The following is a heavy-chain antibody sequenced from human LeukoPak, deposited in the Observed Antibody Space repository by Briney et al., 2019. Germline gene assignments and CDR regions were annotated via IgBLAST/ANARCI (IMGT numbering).Heavy chain of an antibody. CDR3: ARVVGGVGLDY. Sequence: SETLSLTCTVSGVSISGISWSWIRQPPGKALEWIGYLSDSGTTSYNPSLNSRVTISVDTSKNQFALKLSSVTAADTAVYYCARVVGGVGLDYWGQGTLVTVSS. CDR2: LSDSGTT. V-gene: IGHV4-59*01. J-gene: IGHJ4*02. CDR1: GVSISGIS. D-gene: IGHD3-16*01.